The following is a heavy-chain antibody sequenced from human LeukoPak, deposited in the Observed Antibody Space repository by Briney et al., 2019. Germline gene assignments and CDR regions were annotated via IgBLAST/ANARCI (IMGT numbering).Heavy chain of an antibody. V-gene: IGHV1-2*02. D-gene: IGHD1-26*01. Sequence: GASVKVSCKASGYTFTGYYMHWVRQAPGQGLEWMGWINPNSGGTNYAQKFQGRVTMTRDTSISTAYMELSRLRSDDTAVYHCARAVQWELPTIDYWGQGTLVTVSS. CDR1: GYTFTGYY. CDR3: ARAVQWELPTIDY. J-gene: IGHJ4*02. CDR2: INPNSGGT.